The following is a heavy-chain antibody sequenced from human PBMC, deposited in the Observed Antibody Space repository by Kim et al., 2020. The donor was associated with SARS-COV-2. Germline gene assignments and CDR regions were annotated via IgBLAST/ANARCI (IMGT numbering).Heavy chain of an antibody. Sequence: GRFTISRDNSKNTLYLQMNSLRAEDTAVYYCARWVGLRFLEWLSGDAFDIWGQGTMVTVSS. CDR3: ARWVGLRFLEWLSGDAFDI. D-gene: IGHD3-3*01. J-gene: IGHJ3*02. V-gene: IGHV3-30*01.